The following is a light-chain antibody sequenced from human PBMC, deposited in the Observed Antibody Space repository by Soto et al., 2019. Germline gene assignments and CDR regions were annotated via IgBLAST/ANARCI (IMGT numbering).Light chain of an antibody. CDR1: QSVSSN. CDR2: GAS. CDR3: QQYNNWPRWT. V-gene: IGKV3-15*01. J-gene: IGKJ1*01. Sequence: EIVMTQSPATLSVSPGERATLSCRASQSVSSNLAGYQQKPGQAPRLLIYGASTSATGIPARFSGSGSGTEFTLTISSLQSEDFAVYYCQQYNNWPRWTFGQGTKVDIK.